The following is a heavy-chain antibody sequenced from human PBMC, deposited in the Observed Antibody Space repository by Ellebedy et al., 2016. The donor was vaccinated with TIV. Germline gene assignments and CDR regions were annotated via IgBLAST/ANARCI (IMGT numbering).Heavy chain of an antibody. D-gene: IGHD3-16*01. Sequence: GESLKISCAASGFTFSSHEMNWVRQAPGKGLEWVSYISSSGNSIYYADSVKGRFTISRDNAKNSLYLQMNSLGAEDTAVYYCARNWGPLWGQGTLVTVSS. CDR3: ARNWGPL. CDR1: GFTFSSHE. CDR2: ISSSGNSI. J-gene: IGHJ4*02. V-gene: IGHV3-48*03.